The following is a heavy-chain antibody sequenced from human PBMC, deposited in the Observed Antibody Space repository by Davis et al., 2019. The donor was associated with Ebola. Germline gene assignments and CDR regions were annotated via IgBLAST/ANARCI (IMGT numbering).Heavy chain of an antibody. V-gene: IGHV5-51*01. CDR2: IYTGDSDT. CDR1: ENSFTSYW. Sequence: PGGSLRLSCKDSENSFTSYWIGWVRQIPGKGLEWMGIIYTGDSDTRYSPSFRGQVTISADKSIKTAFLQWSSLKASDTAMYYCASLRRSITGMDDGFDIWGQGTMVTVSS. CDR3: ASLRRSITGMDDGFDI. D-gene: IGHD2-8*02. J-gene: IGHJ3*02.